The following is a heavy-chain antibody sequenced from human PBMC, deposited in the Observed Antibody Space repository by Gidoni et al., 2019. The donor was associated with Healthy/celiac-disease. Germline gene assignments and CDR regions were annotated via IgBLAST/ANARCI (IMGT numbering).Heavy chain of an antibody. J-gene: IGHJ5*02. Sequence: QVQLVESGGGVVQPGRSLRLSCAASGFTFSSYAMHWVRQAPGKGLEWVAVISYDGSNKYYADSVKGRFTISRDNSKNTLYLQMNSLRAEDTAVYYCASEKVHDSSGYYPNWFDPWGQGTLVTVSS. V-gene: IGHV3-30*01. CDR1: GFTFSSYA. CDR3: ASEKVHDSSGYYPNWFDP. CDR2: ISYDGSNK. D-gene: IGHD3-22*01.